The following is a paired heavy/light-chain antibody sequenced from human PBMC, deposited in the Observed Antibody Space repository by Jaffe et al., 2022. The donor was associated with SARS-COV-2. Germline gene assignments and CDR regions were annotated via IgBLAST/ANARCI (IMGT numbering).Heavy chain of an antibody. CDR3: ARAYTETLNHDFDK. Sequence: QVQLVESGGGVVQPGRSLRLSCAASGFTFRNYAMEWVRQAPGKGLEWVASISYDGSEKYYGDSVKGRFTISRDNSKNAVFLQINSLRAEDTAVYYCARAYTETLNHDFDKWGQGTLVIVSS. CDR1: GFTFRNYA. CDR2: ISYDGSEK. V-gene: IGHV3-30*03. J-gene: IGHJ4*02. D-gene: IGHD4-4*01.
Light chain of an antibody. V-gene: IGLV6-57*02. Sequence: NFMLTQPHSVSESPGRTVTISCTGSSGNIADNYVQWYQQRPGSAPTTLIYEDDQRPSGVPDRFSGSIDDSSNSASLTISGLETEDEADYYCQSYDTGNRRVFGGGTRLTVL. CDR3: QSYDTGNRRV. CDR2: EDD. J-gene: IGLJ3*02. CDR1: SGNIADNY.